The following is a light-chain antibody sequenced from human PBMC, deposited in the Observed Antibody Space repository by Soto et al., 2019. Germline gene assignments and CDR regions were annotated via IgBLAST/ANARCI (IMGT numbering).Light chain of an antibody. Sequence: QFVLTQPRSVSGSPGQSVTISCTGTSSDIGAYNYVSWHQQHPGKAPKVLISVVSNRPSGVSNRFSGSKSGNTASLTISGLQAEDEADYYCSSYRSGGTFVFGSGTKVTVL. CDR1: SSDIGAYNY. CDR2: VVS. J-gene: IGLJ1*01. V-gene: IGLV2-14*01. CDR3: SSYRSGGTFV.